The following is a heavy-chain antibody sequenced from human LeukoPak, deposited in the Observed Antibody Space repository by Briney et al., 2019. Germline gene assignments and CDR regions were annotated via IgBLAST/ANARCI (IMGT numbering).Heavy chain of an antibody. Sequence: PSETLSLTCTVSGGSISSYYWSWIRQPAGKGLEWIGRIYTSGSTNYNPSLKSRVTMSVDTSKNQFSLKLSSVTAADTGVYYCARAASSIAARYLGYFDYWGQGTLVTVSS. D-gene: IGHD6-6*01. CDR2: IYTSGST. CDR1: GGSISSYY. V-gene: IGHV4-4*07. CDR3: ARAASSIAARYLGYFDY. J-gene: IGHJ4*02.